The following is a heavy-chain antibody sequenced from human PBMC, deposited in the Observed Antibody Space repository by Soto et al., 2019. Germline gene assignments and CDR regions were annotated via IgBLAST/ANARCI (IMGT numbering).Heavy chain of an antibody. J-gene: IGHJ6*02. D-gene: IGHD5-12*01. CDR1: GGSFSGYY. CDR2: INHSGST. V-gene: IGHV4-34*01. Sequence: SETLSLTCAVYGGSFSGYYWSWIRQPPWKGLEWIGEINHSGSTNYNPSLKSRVTISVDTSKNQFSLKLSSVTAADTAVYYCARTGGYVDIVATISSYYYYGMDVWGQGTTVT. CDR3: ARTGGYVDIVATISSYYYYGMDV.